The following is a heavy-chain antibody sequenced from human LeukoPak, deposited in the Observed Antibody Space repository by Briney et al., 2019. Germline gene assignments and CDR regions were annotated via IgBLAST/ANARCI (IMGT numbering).Heavy chain of an antibody. CDR1: GFTFSSYG. CDR3: ARDHCSSTSCLGVFGY. CDR2: IWYDGSNK. V-gene: IGHV3-33*01. J-gene: IGHJ4*02. D-gene: IGHD2-2*01. Sequence: GGSLRLSCAASGFTFSSYGMYWVRQAPGKGLEWVAVIWYDGSNKYYADSVKGRFTISRDNSKNTLYLQMNSLRAEDTAVYYCARDHCSSTSCLGVFGYWGQGTLVTVSS.